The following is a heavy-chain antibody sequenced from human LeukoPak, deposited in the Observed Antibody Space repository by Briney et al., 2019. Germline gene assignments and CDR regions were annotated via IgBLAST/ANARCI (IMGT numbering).Heavy chain of an antibody. D-gene: IGHD6-6*01. CDR1: GFTFSSYA. Sequence: PGGSLRLSCAASGFTFSSYAMSWVRQAPGKGLEWVSAISGSGGSTYYADSVKGRFTISRDNSKNTLYLQMNSLRAEDTAVYYCARLISTSSSRFSDYWGQGTLVTVSS. CDR3: ARLISTSSSRFSDY. V-gene: IGHV3-23*01. CDR2: ISGSGGST. J-gene: IGHJ4*02.